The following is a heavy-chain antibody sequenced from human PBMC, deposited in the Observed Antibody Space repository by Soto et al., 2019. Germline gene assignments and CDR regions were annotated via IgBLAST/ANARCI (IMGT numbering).Heavy chain of an antibody. Sequence: EAQVLESGGGLVQPGGSLRLSCLASGFTFSTYLMGWVRQAPGKGLEWVSGISGAGGSTSYADSGKGRFTIPRDNSKNTLYLQMNSLSAEDTAVYYCTKGWGDYWGQGTLVTVSS. V-gene: IGHV3-23*01. J-gene: IGHJ4*02. CDR3: TKGWGDY. D-gene: IGHD3-16*01. CDR2: ISGAGGST. CDR1: GFTFSTYL.